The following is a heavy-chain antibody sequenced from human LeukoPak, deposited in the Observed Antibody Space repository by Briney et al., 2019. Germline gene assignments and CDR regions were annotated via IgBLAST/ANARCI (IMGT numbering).Heavy chain of an antibody. J-gene: IGHJ4*02. CDR2: ISSSSSYI. V-gene: IGHV3-21*01. CDR3: ARALTGYCSGDSCYSGPFDY. CDR1: GFTFSSYR. Sequence: GGSLRLSCAASGFTFSSYRMNWVRQAPGKGLEWVSSISSSSSYIYYADSVKGRFTISRDNAKNSLYLQMNSLRAEDTAVYYCARALTGYCSGDSCYSGPFDYWGQGTLVTVSS. D-gene: IGHD2-15*01.